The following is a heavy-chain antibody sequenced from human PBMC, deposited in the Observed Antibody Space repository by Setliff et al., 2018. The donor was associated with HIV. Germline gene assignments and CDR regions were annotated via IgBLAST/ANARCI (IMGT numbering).Heavy chain of an antibody. Sequence: SETLSLTCAVYGGSFSGYYWTWIRQPPGRGLEWIGEIIHSGGTNYNRSLKSRITISVDTSKNQFSLNLSSVTAADTAVYYCARGGLGVVGAIDYWSQGTLVTVSS. V-gene: IGHV4-34*01. CDR1: GGSFSGYY. CDR2: IIHSGGT. J-gene: IGHJ4*02. CDR3: ARGGLGVVGAIDY. D-gene: IGHD2-15*01.